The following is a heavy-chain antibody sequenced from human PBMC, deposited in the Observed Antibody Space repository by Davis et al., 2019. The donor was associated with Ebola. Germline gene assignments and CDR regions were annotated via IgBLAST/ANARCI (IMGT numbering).Heavy chain of an antibody. V-gene: IGHV3-23*01. CDR1: GFTFSSYA. CDR2: ISGSGGST. CDR3: ARVWTTGDPDY. Sequence: GESLKISCAASGFTFSSYAMSWVRQAPRTRLDCVSAISGSGGSTYYADSVKGRFTISRDNSKNTLYLQMNSLRAEDKAVYYCARVWTTGDPDYWGQGTLVTVSS. D-gene: IGHD3/OR15-3a*01. J-gene: IGHJ4*02.